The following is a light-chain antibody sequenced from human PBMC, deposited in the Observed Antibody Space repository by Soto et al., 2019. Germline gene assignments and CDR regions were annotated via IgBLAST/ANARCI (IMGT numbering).Light chain of an antibody. CDR2: GAS. CDR1: QSVSSS. CDR3: QQYGSSPRIT. J-gene: IGKJ5*01. Sequence: EMVMTQSPVTLSVSLGERATLSCRASQSVSSSLAWYQQKPGQAPRLLIYGASSRATGIPDRFSGSGSGTDFTLTISRLEPEDFAVYYCQQYGSSPRITFGQGTRLEIK. V-gene: IGKV3-20*01.